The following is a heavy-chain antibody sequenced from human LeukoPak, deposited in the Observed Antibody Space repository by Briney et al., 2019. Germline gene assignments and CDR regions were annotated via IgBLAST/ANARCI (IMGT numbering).Heavy chain of an antibody. V-gene: IGHV3-9*01. D-gene: IGHD5-24*01. CDR1: GFTFSSYN. Sequence: GGSLRLSCAASGFTFSSYNMNWVRQAPGKGLEWVSGISWNSGSIGYADSVKGRFTISRDNAKNSLYLQMNSLRAEDTALYYCAKDKGWLQLGDAFDIWGQGTMVTVSS. CDR3: AKDKGWLQLGDAFDI. CDR2: ISWNSGSI. J-gene: IGHJ3*02.